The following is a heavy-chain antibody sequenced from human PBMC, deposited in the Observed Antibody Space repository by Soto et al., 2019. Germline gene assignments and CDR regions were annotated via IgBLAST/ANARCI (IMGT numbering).Heavy chain of an antibody. J-gene: IGHJ2*01. V-gene: IGHV4-59*01. CDR3: ARDPRWLHPYWYFDL. D-gene: IGHD5-12*01. Sequence: QVQLQESGPGLVKPSETLSLTCTVSGGSISSYYWSWIRQPPGKGLEWIGYIYYSGSTNYNPSLKSRVTISVDTSKYQFSLKLSSVTAADTAVYYCARDPRWLHPYWYFDLWGRGTLVTVSS. CDR1: GGSISSYY. CDR2: IYYSGST.